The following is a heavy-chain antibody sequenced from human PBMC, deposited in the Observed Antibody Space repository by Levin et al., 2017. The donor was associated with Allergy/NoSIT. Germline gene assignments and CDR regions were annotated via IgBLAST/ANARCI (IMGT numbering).Heavy chain of an antibody. CDR3: ARGHQNWGGTDH. Sequence: GESLKISCKASGYIFTSYDINWVRQATGQGLEWMGWMNPNSGNTGYAQKFQGRVTMTRDTSISTAYMELSSLRSEDTAVYYCARGHQNWGGTDHWGQGTLVTVSS. J-gene: IGHJ4*02. CDR1: GYIFTSYD. V-gene: IGHV1-8*02. CDR2: MNPNSGNT. D-gene: IGHD7-27*01.